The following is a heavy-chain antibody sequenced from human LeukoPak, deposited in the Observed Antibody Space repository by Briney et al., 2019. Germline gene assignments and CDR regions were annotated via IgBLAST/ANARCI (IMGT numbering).Heavy chain of an antibody. CDR2: IRFDGSNK. CDR1: GFTFSSYG. Sequence: PGGSLRLSCAASGFTFSSYGMHWVRQAPGKGLEWVAFIRFDGSNKYYADSVKGRFTISRDNSKNTLYLQMNSLRAEDTAVYYCAKSRGFGEFPSVDYWGQGTLVIVSS. CDR3: AKSRGFGEFPSVDY. J-gene: IGHJ4*02. V-gene: IGHV3-30*02. D-gene: IGHD3-10*01.